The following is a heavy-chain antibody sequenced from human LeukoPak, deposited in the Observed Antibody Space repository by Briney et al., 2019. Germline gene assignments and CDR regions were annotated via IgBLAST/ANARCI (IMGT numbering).Heavy chain of an antibody. Sequence: NSSETLSLTCTVSGGSISSYYWSWIRQPPGKGLEWIGYIFYSGSTNYNPSLKSRVTISVDTSKNQFSLNLSSVTAADTAVYYCARGQSHYYDSSGYPDYFDYWGQGTLVTVSS. CDR1: GGSISSYY. V-gene: IGHV4-59*08. CDR3: ARGQSHYYDSSGYPDYFDY. J-gene: IGHJ4*02. CDR2: IFYSGST. D-gene: IGHD3-22*01.